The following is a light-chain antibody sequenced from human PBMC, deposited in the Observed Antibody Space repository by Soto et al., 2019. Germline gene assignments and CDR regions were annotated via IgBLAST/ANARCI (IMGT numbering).Light chain of an antibody. CDR3: QSYTPGSTWV. CDR1: SSDVGGYDY. Sequence: QSVLTQPASVSGSPGEPITMSCTGTSSDVGGYDYVSWYQQFPGRAPQLIIYEVSNRPSGVSIRFSGSKSGNTASLTITGLRGGDEADYCGQSYTPGSTWVFRGGTQQTVL. CDR2: EVS. V-gene: IGLV2-14*01. J-gene: IGLJ3*02.